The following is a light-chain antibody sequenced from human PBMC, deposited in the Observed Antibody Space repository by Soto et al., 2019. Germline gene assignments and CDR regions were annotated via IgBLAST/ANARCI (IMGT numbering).Light chain of an antibody. CDR1: SSNIGAGHD. CDR2: GNS. CDR3: QSYDSSLSGNVV. J-gene: IGLJ2*01. V-gene: IGLV1-40*01. Sequence: QSVLTQPPSVSGAPGQRVTISCTGCSSNIGAGHDVHWYRQLPGTAPKLLIYGNSSRPSGVPDRFSGSKSGTSASLAMTGLHAEDQADYYCQSYDSSLSGNVVFGGGTKLTVL.